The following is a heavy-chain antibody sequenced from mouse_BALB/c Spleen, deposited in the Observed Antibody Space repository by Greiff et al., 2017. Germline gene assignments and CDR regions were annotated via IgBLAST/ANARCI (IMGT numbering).Heavy chain of an antibody. V-gene: IGHV1S56*01. Sequence: VQLQQSGPELVKPGASVRISCKASGYTFTSYYIHWVKQRPGQGLEWIGWIYPGNVNTKYNEKFKGKATLTADKSSSTAYMQLSSLTSEDSAVYFCARATMITPWFAYWGQGTLVTVSA. CDR2: IYPGNVNT. J-gene: IGHJ3*01. CDR1: GYTFTSYY. D-gene: IGHD2-4*01. CDR3: ARATMITPWFAY.